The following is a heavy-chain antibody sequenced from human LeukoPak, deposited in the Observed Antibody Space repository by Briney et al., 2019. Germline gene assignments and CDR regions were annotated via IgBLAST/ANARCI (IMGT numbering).Heavy chain of an antibody. CDR1: GFTFSSYA. V-gene: IGHV3-23*01. J-gene: IGHJ4*02. Sequence: GGSLRLSCAASGFTFSSYAMSWVRQAPGRGLECVSAISGSGGSTYYADSVKGRFTISRDNSKNTLYLQMNSLRAEDTAVYYCAKGPGYSYGYCYWGQGTLVTVSS. D-gene: IGHD5-18*01. CDR2: ISGSGGST. CDR3: AKGPGYSYGYCY.